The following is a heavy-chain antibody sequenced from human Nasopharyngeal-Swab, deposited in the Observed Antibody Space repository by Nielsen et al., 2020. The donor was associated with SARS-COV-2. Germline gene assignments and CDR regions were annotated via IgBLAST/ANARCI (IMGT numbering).Heavy chain of an antibody. V-gene: IGHV3-21*01. CDR3: ARDAQVVTKPFDY. CDR1: GFTFSSYS. D-gene: IGHD4-23*01. CDR2: ISSSSSYI. Sequence: GGSLRLSCAPSGFTFSSYSMNWVRQAPGKGLEWVSSISSSSSYIYYADSVKGRFTISRDNAKNSLYLQMNSLRAEDTAVYYCARDAQVVTKPFDYWGQGTMVTVSS. J-gene: IGHJ4*02.